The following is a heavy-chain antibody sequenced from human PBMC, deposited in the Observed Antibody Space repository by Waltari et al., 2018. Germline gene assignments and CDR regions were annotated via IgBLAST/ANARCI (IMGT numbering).Heavy chain of an antibody. CDR1: GGSFSGYY. D-gene: IGHD6-25*01. CDR3: ARKRALDV. V-gene: IGHV4-34*01. Sequence: VQLQPWGAGLLKPSETLSLTCAADGGSFSGYYWSWIRQPPGKGLEWIGEINHSGSTNYNPSLKSRVTISVDTSKNQFSLKLSSVTAADTAVYYCARKRALDVWGQGTTVTVSS. CDR2: INHSGST. J-gene: IGHJ6*02.